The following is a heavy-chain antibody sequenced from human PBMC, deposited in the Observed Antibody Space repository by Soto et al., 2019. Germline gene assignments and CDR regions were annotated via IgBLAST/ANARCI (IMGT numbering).Heavy chain of an antibody. Sequence: QVQLMESGGGVVQPGRSLRLSCAASGFTFSTYGMHWVRQAPGKGLEWVAVIWYDGSNKDYADSVKGRFTISRDNSKNTLYLQMNSLRAEDTAVYYCAKEALVDTAMDTTGVDAFDIWGQGTMVTVSS. J-gene: IGHJ3*02. CDR2: IWYDGSNK. D-gene: IGHD5-18*01. CDR3: AKEALVDTAMDTTGVDAFDI. V-gene: IGHV3-33*06. CDR1: GFTFSTYG.